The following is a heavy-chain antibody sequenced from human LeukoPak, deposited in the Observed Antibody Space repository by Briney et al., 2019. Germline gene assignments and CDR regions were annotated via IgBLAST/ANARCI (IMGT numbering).Heavy chain of an antibody. CDR3: TSPGIAVPGS. V-gene: IGHV3-73*01. CDR1: GFNFSDSA. CDR2: IRSKANNYAT. J-gene: IGHJ4*02. D-gene: IGHD6-19*01. Sequence: GGSLRLPCAASGFNFSDSAMHWVRQASGKGLEWVARIRSKANNYATSYPASVKGRFTISRDDSKNTAYLQMNSLKTEDTAVYYCTSPGIAVPGSWGQGTLVTVSP.